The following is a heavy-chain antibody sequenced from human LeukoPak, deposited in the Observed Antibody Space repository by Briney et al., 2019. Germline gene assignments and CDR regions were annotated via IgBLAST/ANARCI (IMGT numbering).Heavy chain of an antibody. CDR3: ASPVDTSMAFDY. D-gene: IGHD5-18*01. Sequence: PGESLKISCKGSRYSFTNSWIAWVRKMPGKDLEWLGIIHPADADTRYNPSFQGQVNISADKSISTAFLQWSSLKASHTAMYYCASPVDTSMAFDYWGQGTPVTVSS. V-gene: IGHV5-51*01. CDR1: RYSFTNSW. J-gene: IGHJ4*02. CDR2: IHPADADT.